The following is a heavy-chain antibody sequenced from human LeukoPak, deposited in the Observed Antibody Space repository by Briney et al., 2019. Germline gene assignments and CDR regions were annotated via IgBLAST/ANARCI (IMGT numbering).Heavy chain of an antibody. CDR3: ARAYRDGYNYEGFDY. CDR2: INPNSGST. D-gene: IGHD5-24*01. CDR1: GYTFTGYY. V-gene: IGHV1-2*02. J-gene: IGHJ4*02. Sequence: GASVKVSCKASGYTFTGYYMHWVRQAPGQGLEWMGWINPNSGSTNYAQKFQGRVTMTRDTSISTAYMELSRLRSDDTAVYYCARAYRDGYNYEGFDYWGQGTLVTVSS.